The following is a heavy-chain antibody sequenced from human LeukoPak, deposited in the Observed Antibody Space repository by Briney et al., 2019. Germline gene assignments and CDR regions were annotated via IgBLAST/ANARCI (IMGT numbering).Heavy chain of an antibody. CDR3: ARHGCTGCRMDV. CDR2: IYTSGST. CDR1: GGSISSYY. J-gene: IGHJ6*04. D-gene: IGHD2-2*01. V-gene: IGHV4-4*09. Sequence: PSETLSLTCTVSGGSISSYYWTWIRQPPGKGLEWIGFIYTSGSTNYNPSLKSRVTISVDTSKNQISLKLSSVTAADTAVYYCARHGCTGCRMDVWGKGTTVTVSS.